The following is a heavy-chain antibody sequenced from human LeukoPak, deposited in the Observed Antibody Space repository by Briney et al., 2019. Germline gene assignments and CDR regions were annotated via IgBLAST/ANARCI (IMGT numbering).Heavy chain of an antibody. V-gene: IGHV3-53*01. CDR1: GFTVSSNY. Sequence: GGSLRLSCAASGFTVSSNYMSWVRQAPGKGLEWVSVIYSGGSTYYADSVKGRFTISRDNSKNTLYLQMNSLRAEDTAVYYCAKSQATTYCGGDCYYRHWGQGTLVTVSS. CDR2: IYSGGST. D-gene: IGHD2-21*02. J-gene: IGHJ1*01. CDR3: AKSQATTYCGGDCYYRH.